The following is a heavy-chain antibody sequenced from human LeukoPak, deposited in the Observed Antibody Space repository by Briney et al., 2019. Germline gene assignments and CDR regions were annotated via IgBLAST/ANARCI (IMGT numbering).Heavy chain of an antibody. CDR2: ISGSGGST. D-gene: IGHD6-13*01. V-gene: IGHV3-23*01. CDR3: AKDLRKQLAYFDY. CDR1: GFTFSSYA. J-gene: IGHJ4*02. Sequence: PGGSLRLSCAASGFTFSSYAMSWVRQAPGKGLEWVSAISGSGGSTYYADSVKGRFTISRDNPKNTLYLQMNSLRAEDTAVYYCAKDLRKQLAYFDYWGQGTLVTVSS.